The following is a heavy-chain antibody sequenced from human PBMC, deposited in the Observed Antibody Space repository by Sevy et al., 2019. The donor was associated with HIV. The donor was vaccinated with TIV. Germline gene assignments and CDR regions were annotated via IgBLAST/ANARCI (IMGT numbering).Heavy chain of an antibody. CDR1: GGSISSGGYY. V-gene: IGHV4-31*03. CDR2: IYYSGST. CDR3: AEGGYPTGVAFDI. J-gene: IGHJ3*02. D-gene: IGHD3-16*02. Sequence: SETLSLTCTVSGGSISSGGYYWSWIRQHPGKGLEWIGYIYYSGSTYYNPSLKSRVTISVDTSKNQFSLKLSSVTAADTAVYYCAEGGYPTGVAFDIWSQGTMVTVSS.